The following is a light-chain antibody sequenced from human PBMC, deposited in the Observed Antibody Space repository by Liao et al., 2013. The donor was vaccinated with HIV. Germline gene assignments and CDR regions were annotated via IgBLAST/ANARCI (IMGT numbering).Light chain of an antibody. CDR1: NIGDKS. Sequence: SYVLTQPPSVSVAPGKTVKITCGGNNIGDKSVHWYQQKPGQAPVLVIYYDGDRPSGIPVRFSGFNSGSTATLTITRVEAGDEADYYCQVWDSSSDHWVFGGGTKLTVL. J-gene: IGLJ3*02. CDR3: QVWDSSSDHWV. V-gene: IGLV3-21*01. CDR2: YDG.